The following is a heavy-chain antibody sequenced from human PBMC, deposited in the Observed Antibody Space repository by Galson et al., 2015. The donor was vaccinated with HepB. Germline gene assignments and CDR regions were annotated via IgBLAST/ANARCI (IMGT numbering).Heavy chain of an antibody. CDR3: ARDPQTYYYDSSCPWGFDI. V-gene: IGHV1-69*04. CDR1: GGTFSSYT. Sequence: SVKVSGKASGGTFSSYTISWVRQAPGQGLEWMGRIIPILGIANYAQKFQGRVTITADKSTSTAYMELSSLRSEDTAVYYCARDPQTYYYDSSCPWGFDIWGQGTMVTVSS. CDR2: IIPILGIA. J-gene: IGHJ3*02. D-gene: IGHD3-22*01.